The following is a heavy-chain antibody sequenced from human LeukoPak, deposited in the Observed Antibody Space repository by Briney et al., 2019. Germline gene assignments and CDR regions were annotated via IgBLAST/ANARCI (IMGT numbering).Heavy chain of an antibody. CDR2: IYYSGST. D-gene: IGHD6-19*01. V-gene: IGHV4-59*12. CDR1: GDSISSYY. CDR3: ARVRVGWQRSRKIPYYFDY. J-gene: IGHJ4*02. Sequence: SETLSLTCTVSGDSISSYYWSWIRQPPGKGLEWIGYIYYSGSTNYNPSLKSRVTISVDTSKNQFSLKLSSVTAADTAVYYCARVRVGWQRSRKIPYYFDYWGQGTLVTVSS.